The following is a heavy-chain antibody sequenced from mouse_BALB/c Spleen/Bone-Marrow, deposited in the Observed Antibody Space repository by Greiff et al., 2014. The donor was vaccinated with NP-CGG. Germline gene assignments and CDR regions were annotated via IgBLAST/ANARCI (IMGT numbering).Heavy chain of an antibody. J-gene: IGHJ1*01. Sequence: VQLVESGAELVRPGASVTLSCKASGYTFTDYEMHWVKQTPVHGLEWIGAIDPETGGTAYNQKFKGKATLTADKSSSTAYMGLRSLTSEDSAVYYCTRDGSSRWYFDVWGAGTTVTVSS. CDR1: GYTFTDYE. D-gene: IGHD1-1*01. V-gene: IGHV1-15*01. CDR3: TRDGSSRWYFDV. CDR2: IDPETGGT.